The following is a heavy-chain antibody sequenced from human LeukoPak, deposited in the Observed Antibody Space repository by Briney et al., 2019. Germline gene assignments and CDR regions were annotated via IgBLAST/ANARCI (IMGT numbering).Heavy chain of an antibody. V-gene: IGHV3-48*04. Sequence: GGSLRLSCAASGFTFSSYSMNWVRQAPGKGLEWVSFISSSSSTIYYADCVKGRFTISRDNAKNSLYLQMNSQRAEDTAVYYCARDRGGSYSAIDYWGQGTLVTVSS. D-gene: IGHD1-26*01. CDR3: ARDRGGSYSAIDY. CDR1: GFTFSSYS. CDR2: ISSSSSTI. J-gene: IGHJ4*02.